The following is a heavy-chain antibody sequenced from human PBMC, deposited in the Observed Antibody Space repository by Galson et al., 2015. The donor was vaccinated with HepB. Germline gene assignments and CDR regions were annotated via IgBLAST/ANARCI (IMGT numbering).Heavy chain of an antibody. Sequence: SCKASGYSFTSYWIGWVRQMPGKGLEWMGIIYPGDSDTRYSPSFQGQVTISADKSISTAYLQWSSLKASDTAMYYCARAYSSSWTYYYYGMDVWGQGTTVTVSS. CDR3: ARAYSSSWTYYYYGMDV. J-gene: IGHJ6*02. V-gene: IGHV5-51*01. D-gene: IGHD6-13*01. CDR1: GYSFTSYW. CDR2: IYPGDSDT.